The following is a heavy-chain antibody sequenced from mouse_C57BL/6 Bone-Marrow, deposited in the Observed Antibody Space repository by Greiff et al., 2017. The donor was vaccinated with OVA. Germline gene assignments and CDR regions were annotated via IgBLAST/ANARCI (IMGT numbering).Heavy chain of an antibody. J-gene: IGHJ3*01. Sequence: VKLVESGAELARPGASVKLSCKASGYTFTSYGISWVKQRTGQGLEWIGEIYPRSGNTYYNEKFKGKATLTADKSSSTAYMELRSLTSEDSAVYFCARKARYSNYAWFAYWGQGTLVTVSA. CDR2: IYPRSGNT. CDR1: GYTFTSYG. CDR3: ARKARYSNYAWFAY. V-gene: IGHV1-81*01. D-gene: IGHD2-5*01.